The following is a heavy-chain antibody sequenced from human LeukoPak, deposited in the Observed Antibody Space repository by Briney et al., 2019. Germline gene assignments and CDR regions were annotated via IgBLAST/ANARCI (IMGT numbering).Heavy chain of an antibody. CDR3: ASLVPPWNLFDP. D-gene: IGHD3-10*01. CDR1: GGSLSSGYYY. Sequence: SETLSLTCTVSGGSLSSGYYYWGWIRQPPGKGLECIGYIYYSGSTYYNPSLKSRVTISVDTSKNQFSLKLSSVTAADTAVYYCASLVPPWNLFDPWGQGTLVTVSS. J-gene: IGHJ5*02. CDR2: IYYSGST. V-gene: IGHV4-30-4*01.